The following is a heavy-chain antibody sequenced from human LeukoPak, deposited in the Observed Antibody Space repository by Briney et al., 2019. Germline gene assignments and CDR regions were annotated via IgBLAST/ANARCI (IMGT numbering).Heavy chain of an antibody. J-gene: IGHJ5*02. CDR1: GYTFTSYY. D-gene: IGHD2-15*01. V-gene: IGHV1-46*01. Sequence: ASVKVSCKASGYTFTSYYMHWVRQAPGQGLAWMGIINPSGGSTSYAQKFQGRVTMTRDTSTSTVYMELSSLRSEDTAVYYCARDLGGYCSGGSCSGADWFDPWGQGTLVTVSS. CDR2: INPSGGST. CDR3: ARDLGGYCSGGSCSGADWFDP.